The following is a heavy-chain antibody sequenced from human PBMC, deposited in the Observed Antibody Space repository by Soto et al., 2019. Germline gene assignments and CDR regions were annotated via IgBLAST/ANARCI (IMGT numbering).Heavy chain of an antibody. V-gene: IGHV3-21*01. D-gene: IGHD5-12*01. J-gene: IGHJ4*02. CDR2: ISSSTSYM. Sequence: EVQLVESGGGLVKPGGSLRLSCAASGFTFSSYSMNWVRQAPGKGLEWVSSISSSTSYMYYADSVKGRFTISRDNAKNSLYLQTNRLRAEDTAVYYCARAVRDGYYFYYWGQGTLVTVSS. CDR1: GFTFSSYS. CDR3: ARAVRDGYYFYY.